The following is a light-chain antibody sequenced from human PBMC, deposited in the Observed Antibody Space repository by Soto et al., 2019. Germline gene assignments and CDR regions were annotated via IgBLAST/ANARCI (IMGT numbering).Light chain of an antibody. CDR1: QSVSSN. V-gene: IGKV3-15*01. J-gene: IGKJ1*01. Sequence: EIVMTQSPATLSVSPGERATLSCRASQSVSSNLAWYQQKPGQAPSLLIYGASTRATGVPARFSGSGPGTEFTLTISSLQSEDFAVYYCQQYNNWPPWTFGQGTKVEIK. CDR2: GAS. CDR3: QQYNNWPPWT.